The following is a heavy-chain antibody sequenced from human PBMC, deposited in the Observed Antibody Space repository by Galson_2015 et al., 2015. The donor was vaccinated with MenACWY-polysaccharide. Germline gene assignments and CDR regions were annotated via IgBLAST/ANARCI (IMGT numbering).Heavy chain of an antibody. Sequence: ETLSLTCTVSNGSVSSSSYYWGWIRQPPGKGLEWIASISYSGSIYYNPSLKSRVTISVDTSKNQFSLKLSSVTAADTAVYYCARHFPYDILTGYAFDIWGQGTMITVSS. CDR1: NGSVSSSSYY. CDR3: ARHFPYDILTGYAFDI. CDR2: ISYSGSI. D-gene: IGHD3-9*01. V-gene: IGHV4-39*01. J-gene: IGHJ3*02.